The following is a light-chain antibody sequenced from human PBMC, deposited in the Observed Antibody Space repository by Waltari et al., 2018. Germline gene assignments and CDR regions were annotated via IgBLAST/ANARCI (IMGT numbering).Light chain of an antibody. CDR2: STN. CDR1: SGSVSTTYY. J-gene: IGLJ3*02. V-gene: IGLV8-61*01. Sequence: QTVVTQEPSFSVSPGGTVTLTCALSSGSVSTTYYPSWYQQPPGPAPRTLIYSTNARSSGVPDRFSGSILGNKAALTITGAQADDESDYYCVLYMGSGIWVFGGGTKLTVL. CDR3: VLYMGSGIWV.